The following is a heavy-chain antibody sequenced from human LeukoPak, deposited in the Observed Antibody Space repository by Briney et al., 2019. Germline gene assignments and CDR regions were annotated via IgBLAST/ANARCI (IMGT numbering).Heavy chain of an antibody. CDR1: GFTFSSYS. CDR2: ISSSSSYI. CDR3: AREYYDILTGYYSYWYFDL. V-gene: IGHV3-21*01. D-gene: IGHD3-9*01. J-gene: IGHJ2*01. Sequence: GGSLRLSCAASGFTFSSYSMNWDRQAPGKGLEWVSSISSSSSYIYYADSVKGRFTISRDNAKNSLYLQMNSLRAEDTAVYYCAREYYDILTGYYSYWYFDLWGRGTLVTVSS.